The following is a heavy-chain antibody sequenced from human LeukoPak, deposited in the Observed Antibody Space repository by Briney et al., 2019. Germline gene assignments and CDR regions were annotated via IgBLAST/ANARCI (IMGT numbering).Heavy chain of an antibody. V-gene: IGHV3-53*01. CDR2: IYSGGTT. CDR1: GFTVSRNY. Sequence: GGSLRLSCAASGFTVSRNYMSWVRQAPGKGLEWVSVIYSGGTTYYADSVKGRFTISRDNSKNTLYLQMNSLRAEDTAVYYCAKESTDDAFDIWGQGTMVTVSS. J-gene: IGHJ3*02. CDR3: AKESTDDAFDI.